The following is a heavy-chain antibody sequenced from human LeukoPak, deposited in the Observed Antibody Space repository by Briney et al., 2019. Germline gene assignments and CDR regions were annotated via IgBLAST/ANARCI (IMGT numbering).Heavy chain of an antibody. V-gene: IGHV3-23*01. J-gene: IGHJ4*02. CDR3: AKGPPYDSSGYYSAFDY. CDR1: GFTFSSYA. D-gene: IGHD3-22*01. CDR2: ISGSGAST. Sequence: PGGSLRLSCAASGFTFSSYAMSWVRQAPGKGLEWVSVISGSGASTYYADSVKGRFTISRDNSNNTLYLQMNSLRAEDTAVYFCAKGPPYDSSGYYSAFDYWGQGTLVTVSS.